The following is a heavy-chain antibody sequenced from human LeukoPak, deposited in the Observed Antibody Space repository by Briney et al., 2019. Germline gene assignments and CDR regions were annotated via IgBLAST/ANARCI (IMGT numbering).Heavy chain of an antibody. V-gene: IGHV4-59*11. J-gene: IGHJ3*02. CDR2: FHYDGST. Sequence: SETLSLTCTVSGASITPHYWSWIRQPPGKGLEYIGYFHYDGSTNYTSSVRSRVTILVDTSKNQFTLNLRSVTAADTAKYYCTRGITSHYPCFGGFAFAIWGQGTMVAVSS. D-gene: IGHD3-16*01. CDR3: TRGITSHYPCFGGFAFAI. CDR1: GASITPHY.